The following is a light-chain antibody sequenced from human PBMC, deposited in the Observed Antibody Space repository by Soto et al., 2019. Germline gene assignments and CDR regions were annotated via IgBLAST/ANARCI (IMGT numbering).Light chain of an antibody. Sequence: QSALTQPASVSGSTGRSITISCTGSSRNIAGYKFVSWYQQHPGKAPKLMIYEVSSLPSGVSDRFSGSKSGNTASLTISGLQAEDERDYYCSSYTSSSTLVFGPGTKLTVL. CDR2: EVS. V-gene: IGLV2-14*01. CDR3: SSYTSSSTLV. J-gene: IGLJ1*01. CDR1: SRNIAGYKF.